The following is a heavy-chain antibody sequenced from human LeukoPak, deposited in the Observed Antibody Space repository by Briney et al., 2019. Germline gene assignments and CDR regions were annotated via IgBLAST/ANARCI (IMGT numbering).Heavy chain of an antibody. CDR3: ARGYSSGWYYFDH. Sequence: ASVKVSCKASGYTFTGYYMHWVRQAPGQGLEWMGWINPNSGGTNYAQKFQGRVTMTRDTSISTAYMELSRLRSDDTAVYYCARGYSSGWYYFDHWGQGTLVTVSS. D-gene: IGHD6-19*01. CDR1: GYTFTGYY. V-gene: IGHV1-2*02. CDR2: INPNSGGT. J-gene: IGHJ4*02.